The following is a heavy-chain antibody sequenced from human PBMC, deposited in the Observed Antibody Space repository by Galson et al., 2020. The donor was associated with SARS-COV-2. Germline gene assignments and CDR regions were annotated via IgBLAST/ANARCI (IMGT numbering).Heavy chain of an antibody. CDR1: GGSVSSGSYY. CDR3: ARGRKRGYSYGPYRL. Sequence: SETLSLTCTVSGGSVSSGSYYWSWIRQPPGKGLEWIGYIYYSGSTNYNPSLKSRVTISVDTSKNQFSLKLSSVTAADTAVYYCARGRKRGYSYGPYRLWSQGTLVTVSS. V-gene: IGHV4-61*01. D-gene: IGHD5-18*01. CDR2: IYYSGST. J-gene: IGHJ4*02.